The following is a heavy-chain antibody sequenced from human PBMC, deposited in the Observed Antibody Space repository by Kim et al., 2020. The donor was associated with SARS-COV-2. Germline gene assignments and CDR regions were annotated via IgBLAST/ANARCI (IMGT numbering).Heavy chain of an antibody. CDR1: GFTFSSYG. J-gene: IGHJ4*02. CDR2: ISYDGSNK. V-gene: IGHV3-33*05. CDR3: ARSGIAAAGDY. D-gene: IGHD6-13*01. Sequence: GGSLRLSCAASGFTFSSYGMHWVRQAPGKGLEWVAVISYDGSNKYYADSVKGRFTISRDNSKNTLYLQMDSLRAEDTAVYYCARSGIAAAGDYWGQGTLVTVSS.